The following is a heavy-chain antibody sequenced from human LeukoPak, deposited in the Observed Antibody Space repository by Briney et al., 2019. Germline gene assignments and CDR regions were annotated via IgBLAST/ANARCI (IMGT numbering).Heavy chain of an antibody. J-gene: IGHJ4*02. Sequence: GGSLRLSCEGSGFTLSSNWMHWVRQGPGKGLVWVSRIYSDGSRTNYADFVKGRFTISRDNSKNTLYLQMSSLRAEDMAVYYCAKSTYVDYPCCLDYWGQGALVTVSS. V-gene: IGHV3-74*01. D-gene: IGHD3-9*01. CDR2: IYSDGSRT. CDR1: GFTLSSNW. CDR3: AKSTYVDYPCCLDY.